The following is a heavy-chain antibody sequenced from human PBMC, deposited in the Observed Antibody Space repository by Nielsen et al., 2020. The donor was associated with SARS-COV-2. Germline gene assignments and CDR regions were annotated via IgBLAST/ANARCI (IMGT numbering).Heavy chain of an antibody. CDR3: VNGGRYSDGWSLWY. V-gene: IGHV4-34*10. D-gene: IGHD5-12*01. CDR2: INQSGRT. Sequence: SETLSLTCGVSGRSLTGYQWTWLRQLPGKGLEWLGEINQSGRTKTNPSLRSRLTMSVDTSRNQFSLRLTSVTAADTAMYYCVNGGRYSDGWSLWYWDKGSLVTVSS. CDR1: GRSLTGYQ. J-gene: IGHJ4*02.